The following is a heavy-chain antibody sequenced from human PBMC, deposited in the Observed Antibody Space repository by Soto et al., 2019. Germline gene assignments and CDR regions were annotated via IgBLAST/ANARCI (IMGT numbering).Heavy chain of an antibody. D-gene: IGHD1-26*01. Sequence: GGSLRLSCAASGFTFSRYSMNWVLQAPGKGLEWVSYITSSSSTIYYADSVKCRFTISRDNAKNSLYLQMNSLRAQDKAVYYCARDLVGNYWFAPWGQGTQITVS. J-gene: IGHJ5*02. V-gene: IGHV3-48*01. CDR1: GFTFSRYS. CDR2: ITSSSSTI. CDR3: ARDLVGNYWFAP.